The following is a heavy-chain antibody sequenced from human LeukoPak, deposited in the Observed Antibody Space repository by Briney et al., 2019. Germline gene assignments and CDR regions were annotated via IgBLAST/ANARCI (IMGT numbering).Heavy chain of an antibody. D-gene: IGHD3-9*01. CDR1: GGSISSGGYS. J-gene: IGHJ4*02. CDR3: ARAGVWLPAV. CDR2: IYHSGST. V-gene: IGHV4-30-2*01. Sequence: PSETLSLTCAVSGGSISSGGYSWSWIRQPPGKGLEWIGYIYHSGSTYYNPSLKSRVTISVDRSKNQFSLKLSSVTAADTAVYYCARAGVWLPAVWGQGTLVTVSS.